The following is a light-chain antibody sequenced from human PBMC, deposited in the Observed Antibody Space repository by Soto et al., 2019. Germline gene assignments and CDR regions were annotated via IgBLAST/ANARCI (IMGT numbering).Light chain of an antibody. CDR3: QQYKNWRT. CDR2: DAS. CDR1: QRIDTN. V-gene: IGKV3-15*01. Sequence: EIVMTQSPATLSVSPGEGATLSCRASQRIDTNLAWYQQKPGQAPRLLIYDASTRATGIPARISGSGSGTEFTLTISSQQSEDFAVYYCQQYKNWRTFGQGTKVEIK. J-gene: IGKJ1*01.